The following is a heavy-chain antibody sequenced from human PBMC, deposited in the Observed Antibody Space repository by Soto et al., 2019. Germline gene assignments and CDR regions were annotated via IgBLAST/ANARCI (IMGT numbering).Heavy chain of an antibody. D-gene: IGHD3-10*01. Sequence: PGESLKISCKGSGYSFTSYWISWVRQMPGKGLEWMGRIDPSDSYTNYSPSFQGHVTISADKSISTAYLQWSSLKASDTAMYYCARHDITMVRGASWYGMDVWGQGTTVTVSS. J-gene: IGHJ6*02. CDR2: IDPSDSYT. CDR3: ARHDITMVRGASWYGMDV. CDR1: GYSFTSYW. V-gene: IGHV5-10-1*01.